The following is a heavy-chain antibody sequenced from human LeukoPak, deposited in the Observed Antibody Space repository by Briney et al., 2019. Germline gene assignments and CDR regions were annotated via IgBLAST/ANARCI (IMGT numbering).Heavy chain of an antibody. D-gene: IGHD5-12*01. V-gene: IGHV3-74*03. Sequence: PGGSLRLSCVVSRFTISNYWMHWVRQAPGTGLVWVSRIHPDGSITTYADSVKGRFTISRDNAKNTLYLQMNSLRAEDTAVYYCAPQQTYSPYNWFDPWGQGTLVTVFS. CDR2: IHPDGSIT. CDR3: APQQTYSPYNWFDP. CDR1: RFTISNYW. J-gene: IGHJ5*02.